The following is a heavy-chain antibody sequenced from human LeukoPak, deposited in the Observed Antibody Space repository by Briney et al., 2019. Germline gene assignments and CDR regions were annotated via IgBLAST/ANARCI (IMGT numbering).Heavy chain of an antibody. CDR3: AREGRFPPEVLPRYFDY. CDR1: GFTFSSYP. CDR2: IYYSGST. V-gene: IGHV4-59*12. D-gene: IGHD1-26*01. Sequence: GSLRLSCGASGFTFSSYPMNWVRQPPGKGLEWIGNIYYSGSTYYNPSLKSRVTISLDTSKNQFSLKLSSVTAADTAVYYCAREGRFPPEVLPRYFDYWGQGTLVTVSS. J-gene: IGHJ4*02.